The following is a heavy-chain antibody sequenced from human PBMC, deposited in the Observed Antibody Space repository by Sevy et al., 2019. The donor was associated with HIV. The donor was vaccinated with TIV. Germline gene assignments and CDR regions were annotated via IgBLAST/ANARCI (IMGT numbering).Heavy chain of an antibody. Sequence: ASVKVSCKASGYTFTSYGISWVRQAPGQGLEWMAWISAYNGNTNYAQKLQGRVTMTTDTSTSTAYMELRSLRSDDTAVHYCARGYCSGGSCYSYDYWGQGTLVTVSS. CDR1: GYTFTSYG. CDR2: ISAYNGNT. J-gene: IGHJ4*02. D-gene: IGHD2-15*01. CDR3: ARGYCSGGSCYSYDY. V-gene: IGHV1-18*01.